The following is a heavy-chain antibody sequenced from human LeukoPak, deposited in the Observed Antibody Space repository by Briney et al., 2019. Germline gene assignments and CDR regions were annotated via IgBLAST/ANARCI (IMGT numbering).Heavy chain of an antibody. D-gene: IGHD3-22*01. J-gene: IGHJ6*02. CDR2: IIPIFGTA. V-gene: IGHV1-69*13. Sequence: SVKVSCKASGYTFIRYYMHWVRQAPGQGLEWMGGIIPIFGTANYAQKFQGRVTITADESTSTAYMELSSLRSEDTAVYYCATYYDSSGYYNYYYYGMDVWGQGTTVTVSS. CDR3: ATYYDSSGYYNYYYYGMDV. CDR1: GYTFIRYY.